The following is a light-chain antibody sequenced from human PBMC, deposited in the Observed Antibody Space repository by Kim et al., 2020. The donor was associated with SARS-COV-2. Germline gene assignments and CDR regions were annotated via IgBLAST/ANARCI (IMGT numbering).Light chain of an antibody. Sequence: QSALTQPASVSGSPGQSITISCTGTSSDVGNYNLVSWHQQHPGKAPKLKIYEVTKRPSGVSNRFSGSKSGNTASLTISGLQAEDEADYYCCSYAGSSTSVFGTGTKVTVL. CDR3: CSYAGSSTSV. CDR2: EVT. J-gene: IGLJ1*01. V-gene: IGLV2-23*02. CDR1: SSDVGNYNL.